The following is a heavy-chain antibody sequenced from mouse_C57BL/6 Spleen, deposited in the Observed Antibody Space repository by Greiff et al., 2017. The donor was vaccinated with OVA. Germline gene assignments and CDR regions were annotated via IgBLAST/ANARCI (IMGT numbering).Heavy chain of an antibody. J-gene: IGHJ4*01. CDR1: GFTFSDYY. Sequence: EVNVVESEGGLVQPGSSMKLSCTASGFTFSDYYMAWVRQVPEKGLEWVANINYDGSSTYYLDSLKSRFIISRDNAKNILYLQMSSLKSEDTATYYCARSYSNYGEYYYAMDYWGQGTSVTVSS. CDR3: ARSYSNYGEYYYAMDY. CDR2: INYDGSST. V-gene: IGHV5-16*01. D-gene: IGHD2-5*01.